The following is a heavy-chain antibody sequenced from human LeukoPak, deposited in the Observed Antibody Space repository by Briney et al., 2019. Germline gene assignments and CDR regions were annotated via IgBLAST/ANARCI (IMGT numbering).Heavy chain of an antibody. CDR3: ATSSMARLPATAY. Sequence: PGGSLRLSCAASGFTFSSYSMNWVRQAPGKGLEWVSYISSSSSTIYYADSVKGRFTISRDNAKNSLYLQMNNLRAEDTAIYYCATSSMARLPATAYWGQGTLVTVSS. CDR1: GFTFSSYS. J-gene: IGHJ4*02. V-gene: IGHV3-48*04. CDR2: ISSSSSTI. D-gene: IGHD3-10*01.